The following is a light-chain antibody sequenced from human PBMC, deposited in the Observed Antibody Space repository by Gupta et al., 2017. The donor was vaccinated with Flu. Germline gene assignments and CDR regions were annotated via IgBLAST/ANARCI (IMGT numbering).Light chain of an antibody. Sequence: ATLSVSPGERATLSCRASQSVSSNLAGYQQKPGQAPRILIYGASTRATGIPARFSGSGSGTEFTLTISSLQSEDFAVYYCQQYNNWPPYTFGQGTKLEIK. V-gene: IGKV3-15*01. CDR2: GAS. J-gene: IGKJ2*01. CDR1: QSVSSN. CDR3: QQYNNWPPYT.